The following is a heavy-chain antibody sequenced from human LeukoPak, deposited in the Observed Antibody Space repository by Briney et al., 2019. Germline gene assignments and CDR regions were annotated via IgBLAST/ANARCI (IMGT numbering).Heavy chain of an antibody. CDR3: ATHGGGYSYGPHYFDY. Sequence: ESGGSLRLSCAASGFTFSSYAMSWVRQAPGKGLEWVSAISGSGGSTYYADSVKGRFTISRDNSKNTLYLQMDSLRAEDTAVYYCATHGGGYSYGPHYFDYWGQGTLVTVSS. V-gene: IGHV3-23*01. CDR1: GFTFSSYA. CDR2: ISGSGGST. D-gene: IGHD5-18*01. J-gene: IGHJ4*02.